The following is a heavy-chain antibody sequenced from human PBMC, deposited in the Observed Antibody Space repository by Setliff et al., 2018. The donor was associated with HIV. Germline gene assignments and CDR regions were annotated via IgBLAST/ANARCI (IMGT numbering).Heavy chain of an antibody. J-gene: IGHJ4*02. Sequence: ASVKVSCKAPGNSFNGDFLNWVRQAPGQGLEWMGNIKLSSGGTKFAQKFLGRVTMTRDTSTNTAFMELRRLNSDDTAVYYCARDLSSGSYFGYFDYWGQGTLVTVSS. V-gene: IGHV1-2*02. CDR1: GNSFNGDF. D-gene: IGHD1-26*01. CDR3: ARDLSSGSYFGYFDY. CDR2: IKLSSGGT.